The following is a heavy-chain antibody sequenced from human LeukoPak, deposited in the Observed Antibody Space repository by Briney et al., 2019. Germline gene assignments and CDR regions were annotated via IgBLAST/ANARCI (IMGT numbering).Heavy chain of an antibody. D-gene: IGHD5-18*01. CDR1: GGSISSGDYY. CDR2: VYYSGNT. V-gene: IGHV4-30-4*01. CDR3: ARGTGYSYGLFRS. J-gene: IGHJ4*02. Sequence: SQTLSLTCTVSGGSISSGDYYWSWIRQSPGKGLEWIGYVYYSGNTYYNPSLKSRVTISVDTSKNQFSLKLSSVTAADTAVYYCARGTGYSYGLFRSWGQGTLVTVSS.